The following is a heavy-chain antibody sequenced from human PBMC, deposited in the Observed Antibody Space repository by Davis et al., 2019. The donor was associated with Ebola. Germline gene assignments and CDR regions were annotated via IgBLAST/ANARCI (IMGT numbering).Heavy chain of an antibody. J-gene: IGHJ4*02. Sequence: SCAVYGGSFSGYYWSWIRQPPGKGLEWIGEINHSGSTNYNPSLKSRVTISVDTSKNQFSLKLDSVTAADTALYYCAIQIVGATRVFDYWGQGTLVTVSS. D-gene: IGHD1-26*01. CDR2: INHSGST. CDR1: GGSFSGYY. V-gene: IGHV4-34*01. CDR3: AIQIVGATRVFDY.